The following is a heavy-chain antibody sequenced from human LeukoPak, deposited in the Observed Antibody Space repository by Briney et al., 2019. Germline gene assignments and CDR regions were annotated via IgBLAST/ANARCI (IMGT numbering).Heavy chain of an antibody. V-gene: IGHV4-39*01. CDR1: GGSISSSSYY. CDR2: IYYSGST. Sequence: SETLSLTCTVSGGSISSSSYYWGWIRQPPGKGLEWIGNIYYSGSTYYSPSLKSRVTVSVDTSKNQFSLNLSSVTAADTAVYYCARSVASSGSGWYYCDYWGQGTLVTVSS. CDR3: ARSVASSGSGWYYCDY. J-gene: IGHJ4*02. D-gene: IGHD6-19*01.